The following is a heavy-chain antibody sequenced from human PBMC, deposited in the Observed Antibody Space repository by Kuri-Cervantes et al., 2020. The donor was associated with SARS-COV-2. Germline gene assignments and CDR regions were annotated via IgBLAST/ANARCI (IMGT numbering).Heavy chain of an antibody. CDR1: GFTFSSYS. CDR3: ATFSNLQTEFDY. D-gene: IGHD4-11*01. Sequence: GESLKISCAASGFTFSSYSMNWVRQAPGKGLEWVSSITRSSVYISYADSLKGRFTISRDNAKNSLYLQMNSLRAEDTAVYYCATFSNLQTEFDYWGQGTLVTVSS. V-gene: IGHV3-21*01. J-gene: IGHJ4*02. CDR2: ITRSSVYI.